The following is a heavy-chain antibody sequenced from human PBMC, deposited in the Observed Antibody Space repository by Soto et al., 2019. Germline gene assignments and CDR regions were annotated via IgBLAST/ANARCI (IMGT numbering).Heavy chain of an antibody. J-gene: IGHJ6*02. V-gene: IGHV3-30*18. CDR1: GFTFSSYG. CDR3: AKGVVRRYYYYYGMDV. D-gene: IGHD2-15*01. CDR2: ISYDGSNK. Sequence: GGSLRLSCAASGFTFSSYGMHWVRQAPGKGLEWVAVISYDGSNKYYADSVKGRFTISRDNSKNTLYLQMNSLRAEDTAVYYCAKGVVRRYYYYYGMDVWGQGTTVTVSS.